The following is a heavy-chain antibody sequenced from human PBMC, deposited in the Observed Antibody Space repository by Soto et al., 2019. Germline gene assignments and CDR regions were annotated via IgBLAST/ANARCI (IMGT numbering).Heavy chain of an antibody. CDR3: ARDQFSCSGGSCYLLDY. D-gene: IGHD2-15*01. J-gene: IGHJ4*02. V-gene: IGHV3-33*01. Sequence: QVQLVESGGGVVQPGRSLGLSREASGFAFSSFGMHWVRQAPGKGLEWVAVIFYDGSNKYYADSVRGRFTISRDKSKNTVYLQMNSLRAEDTAVYYCARDQFSCSGGSCYLLDYWGQGTLVTVSS. CDR2: IFYDGSNK. CDR1: GFAFSSFG.